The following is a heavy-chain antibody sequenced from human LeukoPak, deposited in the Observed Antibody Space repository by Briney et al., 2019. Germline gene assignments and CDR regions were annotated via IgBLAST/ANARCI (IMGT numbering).Heavy chain of an antibody. V-gene: IGHV3-23*01. CDR2: ISGSGGST. D-gene: IGHD2-8*01. CDR1: GFTFSSYA. Sequence: PGGSLRLSCAASGFTFSSYAMSWVRQAPGKGLEWVSAISGSGGSTYYADSVRGRFTISRDNAKNSLYLQMNSLRAEDTAVYYCARDRHGLDYWGQGTLVTVSS. CDR3: ARDRHGLDY. J-gene: IGHJ4*02.